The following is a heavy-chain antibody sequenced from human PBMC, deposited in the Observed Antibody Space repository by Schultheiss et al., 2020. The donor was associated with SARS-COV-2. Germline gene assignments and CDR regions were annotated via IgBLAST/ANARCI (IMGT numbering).Heavy chain of an antibody. D-gene: IGHD2-2*02. CDR3: ASVWGIVIVPAAIDY. CDR1: GYTFTGYY. J-gene: IGHJ4*02. CDR2: INPNSGGT. V-gene: IGHV1-2*02. Sequence: ASVKVSCKASGYTFTGYYMHWVRQAPGQGLEWMGWINPNSGGTNYAQKFQGRVTMTRDTSTSTVYMELSSLRSEDTAVYYCASVWGIVIVPAAIDYWGQGTLVTVSS.